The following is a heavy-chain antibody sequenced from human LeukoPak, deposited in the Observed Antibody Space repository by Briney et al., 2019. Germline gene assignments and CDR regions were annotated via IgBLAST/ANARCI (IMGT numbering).Heavy chain of an antibody. V-gene: IGHV1-18*01. CDR3: ARDLPLGYCSSTSCLRGAFDI. J-gene: IGHJ3*02. Sequence: GASVKVSCKASGYTFTSYGISWVRQAPGQGLEWMGWIGAYNGNTNYAQKLQGRVTMTTDTSTSTAYMELRSLRSDDTAVYYCARDLPLGYCSSTSCLRGAFDIWGQGTMVTVSS. D-gene: IGHD2-2*01. CDR2: IGAYNGNT. CDR1: GYTFTSYG.